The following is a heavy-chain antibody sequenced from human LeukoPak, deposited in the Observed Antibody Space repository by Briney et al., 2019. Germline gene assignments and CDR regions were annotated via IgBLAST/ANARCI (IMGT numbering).Heavy chain of an antibody. CDR3: ARAKVRGVKQYNWFDP. CDR1: GYTFSSYA. J-gene: IGHJ5*02. Sequence: ASVKISCKASGYTFSSYATHWVRQAAGQRLEWMGWINAGNGNTKYSQGFQGRVTMTTDTSANTAYMELSSLRSEDTAVYYCARAKVRGVKQYNWFDPWGQGTLVTVSS. V-gene: IGHV1-3*03. D-gene: IGHD3-10*01. CDR2: INAGNGNT.